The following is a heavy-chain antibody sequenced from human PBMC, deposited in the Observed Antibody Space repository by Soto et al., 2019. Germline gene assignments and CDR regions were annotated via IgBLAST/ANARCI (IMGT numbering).Heavy chain of an antibody. CDR2: ISGSGGST. D-gene: IGHD1-7*01. J-gene: IGHJ4*02. CDR1: GFTFSSYA. CDR3: AKDEAGGWNYVDYFDY. V-gene: IGHV3-23*01. Sequence: EVQLLESGGGLVQPGGSLRLSCAASGFTFSSYAMSWVRQAPGKGLEWVSAISGSGGSTYYADSVKGRFTISRDNSKNTLYLQMNSLRAEDTAVYYCAKDEAGGWNYVDYFDYWGQGTLVTVSS.